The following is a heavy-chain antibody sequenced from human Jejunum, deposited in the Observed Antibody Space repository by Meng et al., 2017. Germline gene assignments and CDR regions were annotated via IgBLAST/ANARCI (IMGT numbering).Heavy chain of an antibody. CDR3: ATSGGGFDY. CDR2: INTKTGNP. Sequence: QVQLVQSGSELKKPVASVKVSCMASAYTFTNYDINWVRQAPGQGLEWMGWINTKTGNPMYAQGFTGRFVFSLDTSVSTAHLHISTLTPEDTAVYYCATSGGGFDYWGQGTLVTVSS. V-gene: IGHV7-4-1*02. CDR1: AYTFTNYD. D-gene: IGHD1-26*01. J-gene: IGHJ4*02.